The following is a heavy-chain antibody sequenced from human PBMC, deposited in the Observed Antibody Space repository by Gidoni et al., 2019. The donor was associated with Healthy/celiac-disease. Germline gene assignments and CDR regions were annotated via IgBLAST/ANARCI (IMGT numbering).Heavy chain of an antibody. CDR2: PNPSGGST. D-gene: IGHD6-19*01. CDR3: ARVPSSGWYLSPDAFDI. J-gene: IGHJ3*02. V-gene: IGHV1-46*01. Sequence: LQLVQSGAEVKKPGASVTVSCKASGYTFPSHYMQRVRQAPGKGLEWMGIPNPSGGSTSYAQKFQGRVTMTRDTSTSTVYMELSSLRSEDTAVYYCARVPSSGWYLSPDAFDIWGQGTMVTVSS. CDR1: GYTFPSHY.